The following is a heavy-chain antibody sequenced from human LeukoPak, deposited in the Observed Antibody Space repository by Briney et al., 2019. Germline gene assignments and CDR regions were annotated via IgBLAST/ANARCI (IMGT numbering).Heavy chain of an antibody. CDR3: ARGVVIEYYDSSGYYYYFDY. Sequence: SEALSLTCTVSGGSISSYYWSWIRQPPGKGLEWIGYIYYSGSTNYNPSLKSRVTISVDPSKIQFSLTLSSVTAADTAVYYCARGVVIEYYDSSGYYYYFDYWGQGTLVTVSS. CDR1: GGSISSYY. CDR2: IYYSGST. J-gene: IGHJ4*02. D-gene: IGHD3-22*01. V-gene: IGHV4-59*01.